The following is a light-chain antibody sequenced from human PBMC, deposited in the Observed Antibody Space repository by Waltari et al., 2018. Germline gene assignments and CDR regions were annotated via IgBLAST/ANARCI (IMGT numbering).Light chain of an antibody. J-gene: IGLJ2*01. CDR2: DDN. Sequence: SYVLTQPPSASVAPGKTATLACGGNNVGGKSVQWYQQKPGQAPVLVVHDDNARPSGIPDRVSGSNSGDTATLTISRVEVGDEADYYCQVWDSSPETVVFGGGTKLTVL. CDR3: QVWDSSPETVV. V-gene: IGLV3-21*01. CDR1: NVGGKS.